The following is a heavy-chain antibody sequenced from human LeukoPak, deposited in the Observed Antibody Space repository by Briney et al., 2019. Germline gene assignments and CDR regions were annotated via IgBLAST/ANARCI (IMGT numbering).Heavy chain of an antibody. Sequence: ASVKVSCKASGYTFTGYYMHWVRQAPGQGLEWMGWINPNSGGTNYAQKLQGRVTMTTDTSTSTAYVELRSLRSDDTAVYYCARDPRDIVVVPAAMPEGWFDPWGQGTLVTVSS. CDR2: INPNSGGT. CDR1: GYTFTGYY. D-gene: IGHD2-2*01. CDR3: ARDPRDIVVVPAAMPEGWFDP. V-gene: IGHV1-2*02. J-gene: IGHJ5*02.